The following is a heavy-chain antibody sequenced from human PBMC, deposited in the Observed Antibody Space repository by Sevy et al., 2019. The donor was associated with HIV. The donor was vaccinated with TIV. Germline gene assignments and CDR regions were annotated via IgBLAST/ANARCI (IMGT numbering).Heavy chain of an antibody. D-gene: IGHD3-22*01. V-gene: IGHV3-64*01. J-gene: IGHJ6*02. CDR2: FCWGWGNK. CDR3: ARKYHDTSGYPRYSMDV. Sequence: GALKTSCAASGFTFRYYSMLWVRQAPGKGLELVSTFCWGWGNKYYGTSVKGRFTVSRDNAKNTLYLQMGNLRAEDMAVYFCARKYHDTSGYPRYSMDVWGQGTTVTVSS. CDR1: GFTFRYYS.